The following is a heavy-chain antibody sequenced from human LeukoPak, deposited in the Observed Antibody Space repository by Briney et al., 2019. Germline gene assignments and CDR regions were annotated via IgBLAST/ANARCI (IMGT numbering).Heavy chain of an antibody. D-gene: IGHD4-11*01. CDR2: IKQDGSEK. V-gene: IGHV3-7*03. Sequence: GGSLRLSCAASAFDFSNYWMYWVRQAPGKGLEWVANIKQDGSEKYYVDSVRGRFTISRDNAKNSLSLQMNSLRAEDTAVYYCASNYGGWGQGTLVTVSS. J-gene: IGHJ4*02. CDR1: AFDFSNYW. CDR3: ASNYGG.